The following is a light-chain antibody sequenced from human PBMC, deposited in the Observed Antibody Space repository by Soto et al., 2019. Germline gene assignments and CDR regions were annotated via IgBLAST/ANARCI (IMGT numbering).Light chain of an antibody. J-gene: IGLJ2*01. CDR1: SSNIGAGYD. V-gene: IGLV1-40*01. Sequence: QSVLTQPPSVSGAPGQRVTISCTGSSSNIGAGYDVHWYQQLPGTAPKLLIYGNSNRPSGVPDRFSGSKSGTSASLAITGPRAGDEVDYYCQSYDSSVSGSVVFGGGTKVTVL. CDR2: GNS. CDR3: QSYDSSVSGSVV.